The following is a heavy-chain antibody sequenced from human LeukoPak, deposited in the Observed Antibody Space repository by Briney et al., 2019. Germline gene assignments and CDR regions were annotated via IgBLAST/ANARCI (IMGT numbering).Heavy chain of an antibody. CDR1: GDSISSRTSDF. Sequence: SETLSLTCTVSGDSISSRTSDFWGWIRQSPGKGLEWIGEINHSGSTNYNPSLKSRVTISVDTSKNQFSLKLSSVTAADTAVYYCARGITIFGVVTQDYWGQGTLVTVSS. D-gene: IGHD3-3*01. V-gene: IGHV4-39*07. CDR2: INHSGST. J-gene: IGHJ4*02. CDR3: ARGITIFGVVTQDY.